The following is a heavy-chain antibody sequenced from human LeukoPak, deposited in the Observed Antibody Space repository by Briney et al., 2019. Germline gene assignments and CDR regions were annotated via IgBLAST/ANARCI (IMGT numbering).Heavy chain of an antibody. CDR2: VYKNGHL. CDR1: GDSTTNYY. D-gene: IGHD3-22*01. V-gene: IGHV4-59*01. J-gene: IGHJ3*01. CDR3: ASGKYYYDESASLNRASRTALDV. Sequence: PSETLSLTCSVSGDSTTNYYCSWIRQSPGKGLEWLAYVYKNGHLDYNPSLRSRVTVSVDRSKTQFSLRLRSVTAADTAIYYCASGKYYYDESASLNRASRTALDVWAQGTMVIVSS.